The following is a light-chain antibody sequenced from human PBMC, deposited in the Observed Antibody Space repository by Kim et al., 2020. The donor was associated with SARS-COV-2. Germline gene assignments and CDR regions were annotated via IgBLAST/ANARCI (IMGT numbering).Light chain of an antibody. CDR2: LGS. J-gene: IGKJ1*01. V-gene: IGKV2-28*01. Sequence: ASISCRSSQSLLHSNGYNYLDWYLQKPGQSPQLLIYLGSNRASGVPDRFSGSGSGTDFTLKISGVEAEDIGVYYCMQALQTPNTFGQGTKVDIK. CDR1: QSLLHSNGYNY. CDR3: MQALQTPNT.